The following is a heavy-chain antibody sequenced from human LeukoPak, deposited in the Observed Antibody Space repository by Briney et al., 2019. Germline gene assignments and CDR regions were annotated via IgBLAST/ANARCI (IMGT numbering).Heavy chain of an antibody. J-gene: IGHJ4*02. CDR2: ISYDGSNK. CDR1: GFTFSSYA. V-gene: IGHV3-30*04. CDR3: GRGPFDWLWDY. D-gene: IGHD3-9*01. Sequence: PGGSLRLSCAASGFTFSSYAMHWVRQAPGKGLGWEAVISYDGSNKYYADSVKGRFTISRDNPKNTPYLQMNSIRTEDTAVYCCGRGPFDWLWDYRGQGTLVTVSS.